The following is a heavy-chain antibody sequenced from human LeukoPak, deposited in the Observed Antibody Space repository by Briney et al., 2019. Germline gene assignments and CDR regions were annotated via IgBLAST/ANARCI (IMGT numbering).Heavy chain of an antibody. CDR3: AREYYDILTGPNYYGMDV. CDR1: GFTFSSYW. CDR2: ISYDGSNK. D-gene: IGHD3-9*01. V-gene: IGHV3-30-3*01. Sequence: GGSLRLSCAASGFTFSSYWMSWVRQAPGKGLEWVAVISYDGSNKYYADSVKGRFTISRDNSKNTLYLQMNSLRAEDTAVYYCAREYYDILTGPNYYGMDVWGQGTTVTVSS. J-gene: IGHJ6*02.